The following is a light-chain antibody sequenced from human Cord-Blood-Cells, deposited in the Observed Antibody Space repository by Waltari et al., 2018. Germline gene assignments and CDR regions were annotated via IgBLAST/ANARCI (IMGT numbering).Light chain of an antibody. CDR2: DVS. V-gene: IGLV2-14*01. Sequence: QSALTQPASVSESPGPSLTISCTGTSTSVGGYNYFSWYQQHPGKAPKLMLYDVSNRPSGVSNRFSGSKSGNTASLTISGLQAEDEADYYCSSYTSSSTVVFGGGTKLTVL. CDR1: STSVGGYNY. J-gene: IGLJ2*01. CDR3: SSYTSSSTVV.